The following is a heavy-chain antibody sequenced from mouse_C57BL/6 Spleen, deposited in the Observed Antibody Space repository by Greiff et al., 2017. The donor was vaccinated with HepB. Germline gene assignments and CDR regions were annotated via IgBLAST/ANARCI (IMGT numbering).Heavy chain of an antibody. CDR3: ARIYGSSLSGY. V-gene: IGHV1-81*01. J-gene: IGHJ2*01. CDR1: GYTFTSYG. CDR2: IYPGSGST. D-gene: IGHD1-1*01. Sequence: VQLQQSGAELARPGASVKLSCKASGYTFTSYGISWVKQRTGQGLEWIGDIYPGSGSTNYNEKFKSKATLTVDTSSSTAYMQLSSLTSEDSAVYYCARIYGSSLSGYWGQGTTLTVSS.